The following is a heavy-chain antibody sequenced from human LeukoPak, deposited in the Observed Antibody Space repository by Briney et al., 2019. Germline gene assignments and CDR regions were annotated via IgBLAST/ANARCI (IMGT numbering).Heavy chain of an antibody. CDR1: GYNFMNYG. V-gene: IGHV1-18*01. J-gene: IGHJ4*02. CDR2: ISGHNANT. Sequence: ASVKVSCKASGYNFMNYGISWVRQAPGQGLEWMGWISGHNANTNYAEKFQGRVIMTTETSTSTAYMELSSLRSEDTAVYYCARDGGYSGSSNFDYWGQGTLVTVSS. D-gene: IGHD1-26*01. CDR3: ARDGGYSGSSNFDY.